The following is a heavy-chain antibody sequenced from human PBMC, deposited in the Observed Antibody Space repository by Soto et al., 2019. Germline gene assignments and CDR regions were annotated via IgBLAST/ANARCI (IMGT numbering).Heavy chain of an antibody. CDR2: ISYSGST. CDR3: ARHVRDSLVRRGVWFDP. Sequence: SETLSLTCTVSGDSLRNYYWSWIRQPPGKGLEWIGYISYSGSTNYSPSLRSLVTISVDTSKNQFSLRLGSVTAADTAVYYCARHVRDSLVRRGVWFDPWGQGTLVTVSS. J-gene: IGHJ5*02. V-gene: IGHV4-59*08. D-gene: IGHD1-1*01. CDR1: GDSLRNYY.